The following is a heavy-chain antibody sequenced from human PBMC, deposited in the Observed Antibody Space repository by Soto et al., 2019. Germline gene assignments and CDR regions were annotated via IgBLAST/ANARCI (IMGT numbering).Heavy chain of an antibody. CDR3: AYLPCSGGSCYWFSFSGMDV. CDR2: IYWDDDK. J-gene: IGHJ6*02. D-gene: IGHD2-15*01. CDR1: GFSLSTSGVG. Sequence: QITLKESGPTLVKPTQTLTLTCTFSGFSLSTSGVGVAWIRQPPGKALEWLALIYWDDDKRYRPSLESRLTITKDPSKNQVVLTMPTMASVDTATYSCAYLPCSGGSCYWFSFSGMDVWGQGTTVTVSS. V-gene: IGHV2-5*02.